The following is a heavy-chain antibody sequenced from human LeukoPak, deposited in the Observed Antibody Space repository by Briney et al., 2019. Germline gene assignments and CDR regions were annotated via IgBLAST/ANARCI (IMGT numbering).Heavy chain of an antibody. V-gene: IGHV1-8*01. CDR3: ARGGLRGGSGSAVFDY. J-gene: IGHJ4*02. CDR1: GYTFTSSD. D-gene: IGHD3-10*01. Sequence: ASVKVSCKASGYTFTSSDISWVRQATGQGLQWMGWMNPNSGNTGYAQKFQGRVTMTRNTSISTAYMELSSLRSEDAAVYYCARGGLRGGSGSAVFDYWGQGTLVTVSS. CDR2: MNPNSGNT.